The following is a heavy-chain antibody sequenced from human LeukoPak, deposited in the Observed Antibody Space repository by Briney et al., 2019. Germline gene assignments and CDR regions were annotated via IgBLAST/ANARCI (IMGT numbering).Heavy chain of an antibody. Sequence: PGGSLRLSCAASGFTVSSNYMSWVRQAPGKGLEWVSVIYSGGSTYYADSVKGRFTISRDNSKNTLYLQMNSVRAEDTAVYYCARAGPSSTSCCYWFDPWGQGTLVTVS. CDR2: IYSGGST. D-gene: IGHD2-2*01. J-gene: IGHJ5*02. V-gene: IGHV3-66*01. CDR1: GFTVSSNY. CDR3: ARAGPSSTSCCYWFDP.